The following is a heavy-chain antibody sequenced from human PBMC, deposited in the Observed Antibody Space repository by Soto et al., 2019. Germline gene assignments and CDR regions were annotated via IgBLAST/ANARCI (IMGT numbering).Heavy chain of an antibody. CDR2: VIPIFQTA. Sequence: QVQLVQSGAEVKKPGSSVKVSCKASGGTFSRYAFTWVRQAPGQGLEWMGGVIPIFQTADYAQNFQGRVTITADKSTSTAYMELSSLSSEDTAVYYCARCGGGSYPVYFAFLGEGTLVTV. J-gene: IGHJ4*02. CDR3: ARCGGGSYPVYFAF. D-gene: IGHD3-16*01. V-gene: IGHV1-69*06. CDR1: GGTFSRYA.